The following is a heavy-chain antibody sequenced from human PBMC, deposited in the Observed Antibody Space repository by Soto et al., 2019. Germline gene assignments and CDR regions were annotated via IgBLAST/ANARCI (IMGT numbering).Heavy chain of an antibody. CDR2: ISYDGSNK. CDR1: GFTFSSYV. V-gene: IGHV3-30*18. D-gene: IGHD2-2*01. CDR3: AKDLEGYCTTTSCYTYFGLDV. J-gene: IGHJ6*02. Sequence: GSLRLSCAASGFTFSSYVMHWVRQAPGKGLEWVAVISYDGSNKYYADSVKGRFTISRDNSKHTLYLQMNSLRPEDTAVYYCAKDLEGYCTTTSCYTYFGLDVWGQGTTVTVSS.